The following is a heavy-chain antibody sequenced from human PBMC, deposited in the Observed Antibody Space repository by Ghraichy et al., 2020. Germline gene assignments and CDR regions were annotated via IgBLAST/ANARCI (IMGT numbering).Heavy chain of an antibody. D-gene: IGHD3-22*01. V-gene: IGHV3-7*03. CDR2: IKEDGSEK. Sequence: GGSLRLSCAASGFMFSSYWMSWVRQAPGKGLEWVANIKEDGSEKYYVDSMKGRFTISRDNAKKSLYLQMNSLSAEDTAIYYCAREWVDYDSSGHPLHYYFAHWGQGTLVTVSS. J-gene: IGHJ4*02. CDR3: AREWVDYDSSGHPLHYYFAH. CDR1: GFMFSSYW.